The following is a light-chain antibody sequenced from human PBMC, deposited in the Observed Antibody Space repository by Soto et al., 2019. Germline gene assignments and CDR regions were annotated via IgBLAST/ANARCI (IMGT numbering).Light chain of an antibody. Sequence: EMVLTQSPGTLSLSPGERATRSCRASHSVSSSFLAWYQQKPGQAPRLLIYGASSRATGIPDRFSGSGSGTDFTLTISRLEPEDVAVYYCQQYGSSPLTFGGGTKVEIK. CDR2: GAS. CDR1: HSVSSSF. J-gene: IGKJ4*01. V-gene: IGKV3-20*01. CDR3: QQYGSSPLT.